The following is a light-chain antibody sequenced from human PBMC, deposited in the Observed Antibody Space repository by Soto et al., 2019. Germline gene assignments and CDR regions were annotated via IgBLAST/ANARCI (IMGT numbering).Light chain of an antibody. Sequence: QSALTQPPSASGTPGQSVTIPCTGTSSDVGNYNYVSWYQQHPGKAPKLMIYEVSRRPSGVPDRFSGSKSGNTASLTVSGLQPEDEADYYCSSNAGSNNLVFGGGTKVTVL. CDR3: SSNAGSNNLV. CDR1: SSDVGNYNY. V-gene: IGLV2-8*01. CDR2: EVS. J-gene: IGLJ2*01.